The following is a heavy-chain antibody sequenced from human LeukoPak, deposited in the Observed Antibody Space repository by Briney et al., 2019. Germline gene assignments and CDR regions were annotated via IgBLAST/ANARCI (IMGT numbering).Heavy chain of an antibody. D-gene: IGHD3-22*01. Sequence: PGGSLRLSCAASEFTFTNYAMSWARKPQEGGLGGVSAISSSGAVTSYANSVRGRFTISRDNSKNTVYLQMNSLTAEDTAIYYCARNRHDSARLPFDPWGQGTLVTVSS. J-gene: IGHJ5*02. CDR3: ARNRHDSARLPFDP. V-gene: IGHV3-23*01. CDR2: ISSSGAVT. CDR1: EFTFTNYA.